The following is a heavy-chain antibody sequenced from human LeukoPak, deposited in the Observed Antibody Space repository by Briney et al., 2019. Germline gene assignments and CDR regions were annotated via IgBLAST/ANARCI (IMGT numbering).Heavy chain of an antibody. Sequence: GGSLRLSCAASGVTFSGYWMSWVRQAPGKGLEWVANINQDGSEKYYVDSVKGRFTISRDNATNSLFLQMGSLRVEDTAVYYCARESTAGYNSSWYGFRNWGQGTLVPVSS. J-gene: IGHJ1*01. D-gene: IGHD6-13*01. CDR2: INQDGSEK. V-gene: IGHV3-7*01. CDR1: GVTFSGYW. CDR3: ARESTAGYNSSWYGFRN.